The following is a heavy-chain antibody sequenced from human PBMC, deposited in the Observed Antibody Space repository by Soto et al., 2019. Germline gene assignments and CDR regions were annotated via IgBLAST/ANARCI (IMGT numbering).Heavy chain of an antibody. V-gene: IGHV3-23*01. D-gene: IGHD5-18*01. CDR2: IGGSGIST. CDR3: AKEAGGGIGMVTSCFDY. J-gene: IGHJ4*02. CDR1: GITFSNFA. Sequence: PGGSLRLSCAASGITFSNFALNWVLQAPWKGLEWVSGIGGSGISTYYADSVKGRFTISRDNSKSTLYLHMNSLRADDTAIYYCAKEAGGGIGMVTSCFDYWGQGTLVTAPQ.